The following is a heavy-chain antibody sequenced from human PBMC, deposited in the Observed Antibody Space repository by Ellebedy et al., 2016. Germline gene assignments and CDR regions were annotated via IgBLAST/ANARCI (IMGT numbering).Heavy chain of an antibody. CDR2: IIPIFGTA. Sequence: SVKVSCXASGGTFSSYAISWVRQAPGQGLEWMGGIIPIFGTANYAQKFQGRVTITADESTSTAYMELSSLRSEDTAVYYCARGGGIAAAGTYGMDVWGQGTTVTVSS. CDR1: GGTFSSYA. J-gene: IGHJ6*02. D-gene: IGHD6-13*01. V-gene: IGHV1-69*13. CDR3: ARGGGIAAAGTYGMDV.